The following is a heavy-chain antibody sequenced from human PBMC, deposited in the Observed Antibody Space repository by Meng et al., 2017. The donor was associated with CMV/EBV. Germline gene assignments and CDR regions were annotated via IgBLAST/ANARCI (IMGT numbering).Heavy chain of an antibody. J-gene: IGHJ5*02. CDR3: ARDGDWNYEGWFDP. D-gene: IGHD1-7*01. Sequence: AAGFTCSSYAMHWVRQAPGKGLEWVAVISYDGSNKYYADSVKGRFTISRDNSKNTLYLQMNSLRAEDTAVYYCARDGDWNYEGWFDPWGQGTLVTVSS. CDR1: GFTCSSYA. CDR2: ISYDGSNK. V-gene: IGHV3-30-3*01.